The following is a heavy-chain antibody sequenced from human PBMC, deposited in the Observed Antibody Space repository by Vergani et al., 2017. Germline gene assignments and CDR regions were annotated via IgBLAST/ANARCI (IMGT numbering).Heavy chain of an antibody. CDR1: GYSFTSYW. CDR2: IDPSDSYI. CDR3: ARHRCSSTSCYSDGFDP. V-gene: IGHV5-10-1*03. Sequence: EVQLVQSGAEVKKPGESLRISCTGSGYSFTSYWISWVRQMPGKGLEWMGRIDPSDSYINYSPSFQGHVTISADKSISTAYLQWSSLKASDTAMYYCARHRCSSTSCYSDGFDPWGQGTLVTVSS. D-gene: IGHD2-2*01. J-gene: IGHJ5*02.